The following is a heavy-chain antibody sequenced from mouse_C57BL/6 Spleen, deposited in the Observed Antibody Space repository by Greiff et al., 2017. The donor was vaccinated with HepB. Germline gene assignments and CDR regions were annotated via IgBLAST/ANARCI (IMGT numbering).Heavy chain of an antibody. Sequence: EVKVVESGGGLVQPGGSLKLSCAASGFTFSDYYMSWVRQTPEKRLEWVAYISNGGGSTYYPDTVKGRFTISRDNAKNTLYLQMSRLKSEDTAMYYCARPPYGSSYVYWYFDVWGTGTTVTVSS. D-gene: IGHD1-1*01. CDR3: ARPPYGSSYVYWYFDV. J-gene: IGHJ1*03. CDR1: GFTFSDYY. CDR2: ISNGGGST. V-gene: IGHV5-12*01.